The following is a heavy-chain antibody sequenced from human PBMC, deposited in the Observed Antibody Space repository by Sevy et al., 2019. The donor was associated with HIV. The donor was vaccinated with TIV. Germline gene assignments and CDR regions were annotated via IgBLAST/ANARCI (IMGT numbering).Heavy chain of an antibody. J-gene: IGHJ6*02. CDR3: ASHRITMVRGVTKDYYYYGMDV. V-gene: IGHV1-69*13. CDR2: IIPIFGTA. Sequence: ASVKVSCKASGGTFSSYAISWVRQAPGQGLEWMGGIIPIFGTANYAQKFQGRVTITADESTSTAYVELSSLRSEDTAVYYCASHRITMVRGVTKDYYYYGMDVWGQGTTVTVSS. CDR1: GGTFSSYA. D-gene: IGHD3-10*01.